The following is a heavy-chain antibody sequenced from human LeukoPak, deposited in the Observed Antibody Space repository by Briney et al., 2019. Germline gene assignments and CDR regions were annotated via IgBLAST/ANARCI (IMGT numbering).Heavy chain of an antibody. Sequence: ASVKVSCKASGYTFTGYYMNWVRQAPGQGLEWMGWINPNSGDTNYAQKFQGWVTMTRDTSISTAYMELSRLRSDDTAVYYCARDPSPVRHCSGGSCYSWFDYWGQGTLVIVSS. CDR1: GYTFTGYY. CDR2: INPNSGDT. J-gene: IGHJ4*02. CDR3: ARDPSPVRHCSGGSCYSWFDY. D-gene: IGHD2-15*01. V-gene: IGHV1-2*04.